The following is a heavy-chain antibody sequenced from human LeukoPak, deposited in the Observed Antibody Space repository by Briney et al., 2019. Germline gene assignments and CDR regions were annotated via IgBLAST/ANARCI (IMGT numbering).Heavy chain of an antibody. V-gene: IGHV4-59*11. D-gene: IGHD4-17*01. CDR1: GGSFSSHY. CDR3: ARDPTTVTKGLDI. CDR2: ISYIGST. Sequence: ASETLSLTCTVSGGSFSSHYWSWIRQLPGKGLEWIGYISYIGSTNYNPSLKSRVTISVDTSKNQFSLKLSSVTAADTAVYYCARDPTTVTKGLDIWGQGTMVTVSS. J-gene: IGHJ3*02.